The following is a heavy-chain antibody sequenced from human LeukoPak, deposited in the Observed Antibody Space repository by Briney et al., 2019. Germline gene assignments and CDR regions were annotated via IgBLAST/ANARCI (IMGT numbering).Heavy chain of an antibody. J-gene: IGHJ3*02. D-gene: IGHD1-26*01. CDR3: ASKPYSGSYNDAFDI. CDR1: GYTFTSYG. V-gene: IGHV1-18*01. Sequence: ASVKVSCKASGYTFTSYGISWVRQAPGQGLEWMGWISAYNGNTNYAQKLQGRVTMTPDTSTSTAYMELRSLRSDDTAVYYCASKPYSGSYNDAFDIWGQGTMVTVSS. CDR2: ISAYNGNT.